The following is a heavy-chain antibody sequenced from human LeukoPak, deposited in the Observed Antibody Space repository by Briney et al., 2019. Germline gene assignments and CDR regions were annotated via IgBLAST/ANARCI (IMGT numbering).Heavy chain of an antibody. CDR1: GFTFSNYA. CDR2: ISGSGAMT. V-gene: IGHV3-23*01. D-gene: IGHD3-3*01. Sequence: GGSLRLSCAASGFTFSNYAMSWGRQAPGKGLGWVSGISGSGAMTYYSDSVKGRFTISRDNSKNTVYLQMNSLRAEDTAVYYCSMDDFWSGYRVDYWGQGTLVTVSS. CDR3: SMDDFWSGYRVDY. J-gene: IGHJ4*02.